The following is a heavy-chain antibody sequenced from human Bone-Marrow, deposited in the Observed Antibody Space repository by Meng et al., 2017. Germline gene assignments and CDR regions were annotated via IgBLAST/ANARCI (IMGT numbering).Heavy chain of an antibody. CDR1: GGSISSSSYY. CDR3: ARDPPQHVYDYVWGSQELVNSMDV. CDR2: IYYSGST. Sequence: SETLSLTCTVSGGSISSSSYYWGWIRQPPGKGLEWIGSIYYSGSTYYNPSLKSRVTISVDASKNQFSLKLSSVTAADTAVYYCARDPPQHVYDYVWGSQELVNSMDVWGQGTTVTVSS. V-gene: IGHV4-39*07. J-gene: IGHJ6*02. D-gene: IGHD3-16*01.